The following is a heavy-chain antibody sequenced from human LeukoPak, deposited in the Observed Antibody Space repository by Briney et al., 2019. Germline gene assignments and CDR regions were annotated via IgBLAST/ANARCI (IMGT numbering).Heavy chain of an antibody. D-gene: IGHD1-26*01. V-gene: IGHV4-59*01. J-gene: IGHJ5*02. CDR3: ARGVGAKVNWFDP. CDR2: IYYSGST. CDR1: GGSISSYY. Sequence: PSETLSLTCTVSGGSISSYYWSWIRQPPGKGLEWIGYIYYSGSTNYNPSLKTRATISVDTSKNQFSLKLSSVTAADTAVYYCARGVGAKVNWFDPWGQGTLVTVSS.